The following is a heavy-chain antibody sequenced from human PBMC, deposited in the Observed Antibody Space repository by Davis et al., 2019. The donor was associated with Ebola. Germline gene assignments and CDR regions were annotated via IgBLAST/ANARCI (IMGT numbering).Heavy chain of an antibody. CDR1: GFTVSDYY. CDR3: ARDLYLGSWNYYGMDV. J-gene: IGHJ6*02. Sequence: GGSLRLSCAASGFTVSDYYMNWVRQAPGKGLEWVSVIYSGGSTYYADSVKGRFTISRDNAKNSLYLQLNSLRAEDTAVYYCARDLYLGSWNYYGMDVWGQGTTVTVSS. V-gene: IGHV3-66*01. D-gene: IGHD2-2*02. CDR2: IYSGGST.